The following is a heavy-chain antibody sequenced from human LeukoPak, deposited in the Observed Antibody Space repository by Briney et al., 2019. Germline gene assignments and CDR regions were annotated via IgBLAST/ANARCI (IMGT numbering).Heavy chain of an antibody. V-gene: IGHV3-23*01. Sequence: GGSLRLSCEASGFTFNIFSMNWVRQAPGKGLEWLSYIGGNTGIIWYADSVKGRFTISRDNSKNTLFLQMNSLRVEDTAPYYCAKSVAIYFYYGLDVWGQGTTVTVSS. CDR2: IGGNTGII. CDR1: GFTFNIFS. D-gene: IGHD3-3*01. J-gene: IGHJ6*02. CDR3: AKSVAIYFYYGLDV.